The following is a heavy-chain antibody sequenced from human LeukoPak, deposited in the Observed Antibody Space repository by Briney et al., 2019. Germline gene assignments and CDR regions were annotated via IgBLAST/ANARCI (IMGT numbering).Heavy chain of an antibody. V-gene: IGHV4-59*08. CDR1: GGSITSYY. D-gene: IGHD6-6*01. CDR3: ARRFGSSSEIDY. J-gene: IGHJ4*02. CDR2: IYYSGST. Sequence: SETLSLTCTVSGGSITSYYWSWIRQSPGKGLEWIGYIYYSGSTNYNPSLKSRVTISVDTSKNQFSLKLSSVTAADTAVYYCARRFGSSSEIDYWGQGTLVTVSS.